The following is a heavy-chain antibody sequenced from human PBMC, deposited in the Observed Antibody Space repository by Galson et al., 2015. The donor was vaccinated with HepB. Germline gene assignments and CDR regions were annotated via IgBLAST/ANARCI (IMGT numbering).Heavy chain of an antibody. J-gene: IGHJ4*02. V-gene: IGHV3-9*01. D-gene: IGHD1-26*01. CDR2: ISWNSGSI. CDR3: AKDIGGSYLSGTLFDY. CDR1: GFTFDDYA. Sequence: SLRLSCAASGFTFDDYAMHWVRQAPGKGLEWVSGISWNSGSIGYADSVKGRFTISRDNAKNSLYLQMNSLRAEDTALYYCAKDIGGSYLSGTLFDYWGQGTLVTVSS.